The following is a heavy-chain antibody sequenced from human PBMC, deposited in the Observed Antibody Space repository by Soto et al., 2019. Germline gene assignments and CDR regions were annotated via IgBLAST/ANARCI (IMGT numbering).Heavy chain of an antibody. CDR3: ARDGQGLAPYALDV. Sequence: QEQLVESGGGVAQPGRSKRLSCTVSGFTFSGHAMHWVRQAPGKGLEWVTQIWYDGSNKYYAESVKGRFTISRDNSKNTLYLQMNSLRVEDTAVYYCARDGQGLAPYALDVWGQGTSVTVSS. CDR1: GFTFSGHA. J-gene: IGHJ6*02. D-gene: IGHD6-19*01. CDR2: IWYDGSNK. V-gene: IGHV3-33*01.